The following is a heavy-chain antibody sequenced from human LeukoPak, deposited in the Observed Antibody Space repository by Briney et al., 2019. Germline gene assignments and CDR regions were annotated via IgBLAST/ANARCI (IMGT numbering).Heavy chain of an antibody. Sequence: SVKVSCKASGGTFSSYAISWVRQAPGQGLEWMGGIIPIFGTANYAQKFQGRVTITADESTSTAYMELSSLRSEDTAVYYCAREADIVATERSYYMDVWGKGTTVTVSS. CDR3: AREADIVATERSYYMDV. J-gene: IGHJ6*03. D-gene: IGHD5-12*01. CDR1: GGTFSSYA. CDR2: IIPIFGTA. V-gene: IGHV1-69*13.